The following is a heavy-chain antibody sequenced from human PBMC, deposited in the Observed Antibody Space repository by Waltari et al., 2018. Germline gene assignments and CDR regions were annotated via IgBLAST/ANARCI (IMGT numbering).Heavy chain of an antibody. D-gene: IGHD3-10*01. Sequence: EEQLLESGGGLVQPGDSLRLSCAASGFRFSNYWMNWVRPAPGTGLVWVARISNDESSLTYADSVKGRFTISRDNAKNTLYLQMKRLRAEDTAVYYCVRLAQRTYRSPVPGRHYYYGMDVWGQGTTVTVSS. CDR3: VRLAQRTYRSPVPGRHYYYGMDV. CDR1: GFRFSNYW. CDR2: ISNDESSL. V-gene: IGHV3-74*03. J-gene: IGHJ6*02.